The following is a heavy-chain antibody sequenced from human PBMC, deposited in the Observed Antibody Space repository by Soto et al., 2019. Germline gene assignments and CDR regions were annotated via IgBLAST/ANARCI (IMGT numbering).Heavy chain of an antibody. D-gene: IGHD2-2*01. CDR1: GFTFSDYF. Sequence: QVQLVESGGGLVKPGGSLRLSCAASGFTFSDYFMSWIRQAPGKGLEWVSYISSSGSTIYYADSVKGRFTISRDNAKNSLYLQMNSLRAEDTAVYYCARDIGYCSSTSCYGTFDYWGQGTLVTVSS. J-gene: IGHJ4*02. CDR2: ISSSGSTI. CDR3: ARDIGYCSSTSCYGTFDY. V-gene: IGHV3-11*01.